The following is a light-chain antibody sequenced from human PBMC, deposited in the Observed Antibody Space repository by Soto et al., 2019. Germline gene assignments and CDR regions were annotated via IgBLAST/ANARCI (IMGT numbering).Light chain of an antibody. J-gene: IGLJ2*01. CDR2: EVN. CDR1: ISDVGGYKF. V-gene: IGLV2-14*01. CDR3: SSYTSSSTVL. Sequence: QSALTQPASVSGSPGQSITISCTGTISDVGGYKFVSWYQQHPGKAPKLIIYEVNNRPSGVSNRFSGSKSDNTASLTISGLQAEDEADYYCSSYTSSSTVLFGGGTQLTVL.